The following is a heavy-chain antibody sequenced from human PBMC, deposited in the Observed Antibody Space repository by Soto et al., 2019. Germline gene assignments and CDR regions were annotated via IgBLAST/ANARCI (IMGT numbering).Heavy chain of an antibody. J-gene: IGHJ6*02. V-gene: IGHV4-59*08. CDR3: ARQVVGATTYYYGMDV. CDR2: IYYSGST. D-gene: IGHD1-26*01. Sequence: PSETLSLTCTVSGGSISSYYWSWIRQPPGKGLEWIGYIYYSGSTNYNPSLKSRVTISVDTSKNQFSLKLSSVTAADTAVYYCARQVVGATTYYYGMDVWGQGTTVTVSS. CDR1: GGSISSYY.